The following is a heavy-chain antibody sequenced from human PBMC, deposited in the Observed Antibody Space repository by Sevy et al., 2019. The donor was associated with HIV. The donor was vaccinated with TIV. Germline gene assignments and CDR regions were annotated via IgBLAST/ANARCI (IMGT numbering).Heavy chain of an antibody. CDR3: AREDYDILTGYRGYYYYAMDV. CDR2: IWYDGSNK. V-gene: IGHV3-33*01. D-gene: IGHD3-9*01. Sequence: GGSLRLSCAASGFTFSSYGMHWVRQAPGKGLEWVAVIWYDGSNKYYADSVKGRFTISRDNSKNTLYLQMNSLRAEDTAVYYCAREDYDILTGYRGYYYYAMDVWGQGTTVTFSS. J-gene: IGHJ6*02. CDR1: GFTFSSYG.